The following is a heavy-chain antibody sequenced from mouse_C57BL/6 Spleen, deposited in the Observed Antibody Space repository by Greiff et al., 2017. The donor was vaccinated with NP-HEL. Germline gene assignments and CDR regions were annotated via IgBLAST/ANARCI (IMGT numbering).Heavy chain of an antibody. D-gene: IGHD4-1*01. CDR2: INPNYGTT. Sequence: EVKLVESGPELVKPGASVKISCKASGYSFTDYNMNWVKQSNGKSLEWIGVINPNYGTTSYNQKFKGKATLTVDQSSSTAYMQLNSLTSEDAAVYYCGGLGLGPYDYWGQGTTLTVSS. CDR1: GYSFTDYN. V-gene: IGHV1-39*01. J-gene: IGHJ2*01. CDR3: GGLGLGPYDY.